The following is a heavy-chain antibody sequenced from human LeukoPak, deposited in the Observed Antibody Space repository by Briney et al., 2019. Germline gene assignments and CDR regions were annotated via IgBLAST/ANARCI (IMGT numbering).Heavy chain of an antibody. J-gene: IGHJ6*02. V-gene: IGHV3-48*04. CDR3: AREGQGDWLERYYYYGMDV. D-gene: IGHD3-9*01. CDR2: ISGSSSTI. CDR1: GFTFSSYS. Sequence: PGGSLRLSCAASGFTFSSYSMNWVRQAPGKGLEWGSYISGSSSTIYYADSVKGRFTISRDNAKNSLYLQMNSLRAEDTAVYYCAREGQGDWLERYYYYGMDVWGQGTTVTVSS.